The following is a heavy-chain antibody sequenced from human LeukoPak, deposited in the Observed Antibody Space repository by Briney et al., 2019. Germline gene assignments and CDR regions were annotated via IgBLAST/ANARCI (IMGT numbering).Heavy chain of an antibody. CDR2: IYYSGST. D-gene: IGHD6-19*01. V-gene: IGHV4-59*01. J-gene: IGHJ4*02. CDR3: ARGGGSSGWYTY. CDR1: GGSITNYY. Sequence: SETLSLTCAVSGGSITNYYWNWIRQPPGKGLEWIGYIYYSGSTNYNPSLTSRVTTSVDTSKNQFSLKLSSVTAADTAVYYCARGGGSSGWYTYWGQGTLVTISS.